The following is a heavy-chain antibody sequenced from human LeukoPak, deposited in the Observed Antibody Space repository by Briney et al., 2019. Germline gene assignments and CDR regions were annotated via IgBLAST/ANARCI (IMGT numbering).Heavy chain of an antibody. CDR3: ARFTPQGYGWGGYNRFDP. V-gene: IGHV4-38-2*02. CDR1: GYSISSGYY. D-gene: IGHD3-16*01. J-gene: IGHJ5*02. Sequence: SETLSLTCTVSGYSISSGYYWGWIRQPPGKGLEWIGSFYDSGNTYYNPSLKSRVTISVDTSKNQFSLKVRSVTAADTAVYFCARFTPQGYGWGGYNRFDPWGQGTLVTVSS. CDR2: FYDSGNT.